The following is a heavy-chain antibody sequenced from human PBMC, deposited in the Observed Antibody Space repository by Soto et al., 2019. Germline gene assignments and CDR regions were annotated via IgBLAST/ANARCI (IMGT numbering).Heavy chain of an antibody. J-gene: IGHJ6*02. Sequence: QVQLVQSGAEVKKPGASVKVSCKAYGYTFTSYDINWVRQATGQGLEWMGWMNANSGNTGYAQKLRGRVTMTRTTSISTAYMELSSLRSEDTAVYYCARERTATTSMDVWGQGTTVTVSS. CDR1: GYTFTSYD. CDR2: MNANSGNT. V-gene: IGHV1-8*01. CDR3: ARERTATTSMDV. D-gene: IGHD1-1*01.